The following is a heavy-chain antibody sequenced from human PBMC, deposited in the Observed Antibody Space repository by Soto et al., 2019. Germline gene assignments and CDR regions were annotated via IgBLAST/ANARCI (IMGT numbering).Heavy chain of an antibody. D-gene: IGHD1-26*01. CDR3: ARDHPLRWELLTKDYYYYGMDV. V-gene: IGHV3-7*03. CDR2: IKQDGSEK. Sequence: GGSLRLSCAASGFTFSSYWMSWVRQAPGKRLEWVANIKQDGSEKYYVDSVKGRFTISRDNAKNSLYLQMNSLRAEDTAVYYCARDHPLRWELLTKDYYYYGMDVWGQGTAVTVSS. CDR1: GFTFSSYW. J-gene: IGHJ6*02.